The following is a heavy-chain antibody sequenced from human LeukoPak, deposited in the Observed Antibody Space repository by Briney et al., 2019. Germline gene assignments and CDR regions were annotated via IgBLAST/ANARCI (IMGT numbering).Heavy chain of an antibody. D-gene: IGHD6-19*01. V-gene: IGHV4-59*01. Sequence: PSETLSLTCTVSGGSISSYYWSWIRQPPGKGLEWIGYIYYSGSTNYNPSLKSRVTISVDTSKNQFSLKLSSVTAADTAVYYCARGRAVAGYYFDYWGQGTLVTVSS. CDR1: GGSISSYY. J-gene: IGHJ4*02. CDR3: ARGRAVAGYYFDY. CDR2: IYYSGST.